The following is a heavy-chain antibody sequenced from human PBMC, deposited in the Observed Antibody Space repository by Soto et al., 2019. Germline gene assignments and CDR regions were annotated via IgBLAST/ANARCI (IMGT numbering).Heavy chain of an antibody. CDR2: IYDSGSS. CDR1: GASISSGDYL. J-gene: IGHJ4*02. CDR3: AREKGYISGPKNFDY. Sequence: PSETLSLTCTVSGASISSGDYLWSWIRQSPGKGLEWIGYIYDSGSSYYNPSLKGRVTMSVDTSKNQFSLKLRSVTAADTAVYYCAREKGYISGPKNFDYWGQGTLVTVSS. D-gene: IGHD5-12*01. V-gene: IGHV4-30-4*01.